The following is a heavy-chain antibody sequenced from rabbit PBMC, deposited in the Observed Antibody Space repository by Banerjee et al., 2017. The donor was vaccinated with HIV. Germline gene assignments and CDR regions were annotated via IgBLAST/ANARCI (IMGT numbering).Heavy chain of an antibody. Sequence: QEQLEESGGGLVQPEGSLTLTCKASGFDFSFNAMCWVRQAPGKGPEWIACIYIGDGSTDYASWAKGRFTISKTSSTTVTLQMTSLTAADTATYFCARGGTGGYGYGLWGPGTLVTVS. CDR2: IYIGDGST. J-gene: IGHJ4*01. CDR3: ARGGTGGYGYGL. CDR1: GFDFSFNA. D-gene: IGHD6-1*01. V-gene: IGHV1S47*01.